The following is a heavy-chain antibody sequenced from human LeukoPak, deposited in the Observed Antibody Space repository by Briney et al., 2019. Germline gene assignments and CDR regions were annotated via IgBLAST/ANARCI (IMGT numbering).Heavy chain of an antibody. D-gene: IGHD4-17*01. CDR1: GGTFSSYA. CDR2: IIPIFGTA. J-gene: IGHJ4*02. Sequence: VASVKVSSKASGGTFSSYAISWVRQAPGQGLEWMGGIIPIFGTANYAQKFQGRVTITTDESTSTAYMELSSLRSEDTAVYYCARAVGDLRFEYWGQGTLVPVSS. CDR3: ARAVGDLRFEY. V-gene: IGHV1-69*05.